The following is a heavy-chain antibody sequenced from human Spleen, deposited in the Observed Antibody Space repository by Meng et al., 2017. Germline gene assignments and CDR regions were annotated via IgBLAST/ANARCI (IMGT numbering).Heavy chain of an antibody. CDR2: INTDASST. D-gene: IGHD3-9*01. Sequence: GESLKISCAASGCTFSSYNMHWVRQTPGEGLVWVSRINTDASSTTYADSVKGRFTIFRDDAKNTVYLQMNSLRAEDTAVYYCARDADWVIFDHWGQGALVTVSS. J-gene: IGHJ4*02. CDR3: ARDADWVIFDH. CDR1: GCTFSSYN. V-gene: IGHV3-74*03.